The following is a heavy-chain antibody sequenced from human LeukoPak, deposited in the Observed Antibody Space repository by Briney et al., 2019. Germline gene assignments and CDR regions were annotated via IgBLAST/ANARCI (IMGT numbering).Heavy chain of an antibody. CDR2: ISAYNGNT. CDR1: GYTSTSYG. V-gene: IGHV1-18*01. CDR3: ARVSFLEWLFPYYYYGMDV. D-gene: IGHD3-3*01. Sequence: ASVKVSCKASGYTSTSYGISLVRQAPGQGLEWMGWISAYNGNTNYAQKLQGRVTMTTDTSTSTAYMELRSLRSDDTAVYYCARVSFLEWLFPYYYYGMDVWGQGTTVTVSS. J-gene: IGHJ6*02.